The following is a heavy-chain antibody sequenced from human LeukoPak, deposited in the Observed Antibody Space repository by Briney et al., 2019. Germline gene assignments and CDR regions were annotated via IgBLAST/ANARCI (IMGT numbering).Heavy chain of an antibody. CDR3: ARGLDWSGYYTMGYYYMDV. J-gene: IGHJ6*03. D-gene: IGHD3-3*01. Sequence: ASVTVSFTASGYTFTGYYMHWVRQAPGQGLEWMGWINPNSGGTNYEQKFQGRVTMTRDTSISTVYMELSRLRSDDTAVYYCARGLDWSGYYTMGYYYMDVWGKGTTVTVSS. CDR2: INPNSGGT. CDR1: GYTFTGYY. V-gene: IGHV1-2*02.